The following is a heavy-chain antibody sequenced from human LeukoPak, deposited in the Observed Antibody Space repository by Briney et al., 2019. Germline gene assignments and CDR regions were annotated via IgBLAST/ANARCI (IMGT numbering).Heavy chain of an antibody. CDR2: IFHSGST. CDR1: GGSISSYY. J-gene: IGHJ4*02. D-gene: IGHD3-3*01. Sequence: SETLSLTCTVSGGSISSYYWSWIRQPPGKGLEWIGYIFHSGSTYYNPSLKSRVTISVDRSKNQFSLKLSSVTAADTAVYYCARERDPRFTIFDYWGQGTLVTVSS. CDR3: ARERDPRFTIFDY. V-gene: IGHV4-59*12.